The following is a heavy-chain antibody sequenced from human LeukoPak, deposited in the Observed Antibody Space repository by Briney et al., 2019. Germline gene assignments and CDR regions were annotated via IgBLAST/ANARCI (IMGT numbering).Heavy chain of an antibody. D-gene: IGHD6-19*01. CDR1: GGSISSDSYY. V-gene: IGHV4-39*01. CDR2: IYYSGST. Sequence: SETLSLTCTVSGGSISSDSYYWAWIRQPPGKGLEWIASIYYSGSTYYNPSLKSRVTISVDTSRNQFSLKLNSVTAADTAVYYCASLAVAGLSEGYWGQGTLVIVSS. J-gene: IGHJ4*02. CDR3: ASLAVAGLSEGY.